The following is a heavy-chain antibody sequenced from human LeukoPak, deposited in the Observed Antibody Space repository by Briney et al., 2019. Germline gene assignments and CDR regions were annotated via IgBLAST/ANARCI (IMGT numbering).Heavy chain of an antibody. J-gene: IGHJ2*01. CDR1: GFTFSSYA. Sequence: PGGSLRLSCVASGFTFSSYAMSWVRQPPGKGLEWVSSIAGSGRHTYYADSVKGRFTISRDNSKNTLYLQMNSLRAEDTAVYYCARNPYDSSGYKAPYWHFDLWGRGTLVTVSS. CDR2: IAGSGRHT. CDR3: ARNPYDSSGYKAPYWHFDL. V-gene: IGHV3-23*01. D-gene: IGHD3-22*01.